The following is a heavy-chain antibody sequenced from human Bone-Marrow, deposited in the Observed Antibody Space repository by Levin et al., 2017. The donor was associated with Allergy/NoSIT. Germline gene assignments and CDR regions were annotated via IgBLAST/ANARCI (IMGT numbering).Heavy chain of an antibody. CDR1: GASISSASHY. J-gene: IGHJ2*01. Sequence: SQTLSLTCTVSGASISSASHYWGWVRQPPGKGLEWIGSFYYSGSTYYNPSLKSRVTISVDTSENHFSLKLTSVTAADTAVYYCARLPSSGKYSYWYFDLWGRGTLVTVSS. CDR3: ARLPSSGKYSYWYFDL. V-gene: IGHV4-39*02. D-gene: IGHD1-26*01. CDR2: FYYSGST.